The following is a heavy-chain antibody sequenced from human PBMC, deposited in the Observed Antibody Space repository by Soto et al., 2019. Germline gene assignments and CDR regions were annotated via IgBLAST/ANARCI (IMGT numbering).Heavy chain of an antibody. D-gene: IGHD3-3*01. V-gene: IGHV1-69*13. Sequence: ASVKVSCKASGGTFSSYAISWVRQAPGQGLEWMGGIIPIFGTANYAQKFQGRVTITADESTSTAYMELSSLRSEDAAVYYCARRLDFWSGSPGYYYYGMDVWGQGTTVTVSS. J-gene: IGHJ6*02. CDR2: IIPIFGTA. CDR3: ARRLDFWSGSPGYYYYGMDV. CDR1: GGTFSSYA.